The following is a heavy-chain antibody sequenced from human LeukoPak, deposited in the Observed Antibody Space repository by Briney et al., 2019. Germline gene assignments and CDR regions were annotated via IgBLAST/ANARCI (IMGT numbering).Heavy chain of an antibody. CDR1: GFSLSTGGMR. J-gene: IGHJ4*02. Sequence: SGPALVKPTQTLTLTCTFSGFSLSTGGMRVSWIRQPPGKALEWLARIDWDDDKFYSTSLKTRLTISKDTSKNQVVLTMTNMDPVDTATYYCARISLGSDTSPSSGWPYYFDYWGQGTLVTVSS. CDR3: ARISLGSDTSPSSGWPYYFDY. CDR2: IDWDDDK. D-gene: IGHD6-19*01. V-gene: IGHV2-70*04.